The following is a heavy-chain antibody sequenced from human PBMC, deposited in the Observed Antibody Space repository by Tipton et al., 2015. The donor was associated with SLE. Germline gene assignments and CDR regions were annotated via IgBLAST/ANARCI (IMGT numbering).Heavy chain of an antibody. V-gene: IGHV4-39*07. CDR1: GGSISSSSYY. D-gene: IGHD6-19*01. CDR2: IYYSGSS. CDR3: ARTEGSQYAGWYFDR. J-gene: IGHJ4*02. Sequence: TLSLTCTVSGGSISSSSYYWGWIRQPPGKGLEWIGRIYYSGSSYYNPSLKSRVTMSIDTSRNQFSLNLNSVIPADTAMYYCARTEGSQYAGWYFDRWGPGTLVSVSS.